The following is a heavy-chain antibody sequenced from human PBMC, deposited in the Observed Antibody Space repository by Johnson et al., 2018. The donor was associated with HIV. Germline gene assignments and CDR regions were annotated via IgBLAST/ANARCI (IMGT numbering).Heavy chain of an antibody. Sequence: EKLVESGGGLVQPGGSLRLSCAASGFAFRTHWMVWVRQVPGKGPVWVARIYNDGSRTSYADSVKGRFTISRDNVKNSLDLQMNSLRAEDTAVYYCARDLRLVYDAFDIWGQGTMVTVSS. J-gene: IGHJ3*02. V-gene: IGHV3-74*01. CDR3: ARDLRLVYDAFDI. CDR1: GFAFRTHW. CDR2: IYNDGSRT. D-gene: IGHD6-19*01.